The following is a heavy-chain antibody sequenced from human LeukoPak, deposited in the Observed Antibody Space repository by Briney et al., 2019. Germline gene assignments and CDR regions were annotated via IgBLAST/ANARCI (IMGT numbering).Heavy chain of an antibody. CDR2: IYTSGST. J-gene: IGHJ6*03. D-gene: IGHD2-2*01. CDR1: GGSISSYY. CDR3: ARETYQLLLGYYYYYMDV. Sequence: SETLSLTCTVSGGSISSYYWSWIRQPAGKGLEWIGRIYTSGSTNYNPSLKSRVTMSVDTSKNQFSLKVSSVTAADTAVYYCARETYQLLLGYYYYYMDVWDKGTTVTVSS. V-gene: IGHV4-4*07.